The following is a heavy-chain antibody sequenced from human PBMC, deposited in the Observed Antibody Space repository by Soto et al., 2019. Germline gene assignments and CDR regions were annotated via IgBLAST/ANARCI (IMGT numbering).Heavy chain of an antibody. J-gene: IGHJ6*02. D-gene: IGHD3-10*01. CDR2: INHSGHT. CDR1: GESFSDFY. V-gene: IGHV4-34*01. CDR3: ARGLRYYGSGSHYGLDV. Sequence: LSLTCAASGESFSDFYWSWIRQPPGKGLEWIGEINHSGHTSYNPSLKSRVTISVDTSKNQFSLKLSSVTAADTAVYYCARGLRYYGSGSHYGLDVWGPRTTVTVSS.